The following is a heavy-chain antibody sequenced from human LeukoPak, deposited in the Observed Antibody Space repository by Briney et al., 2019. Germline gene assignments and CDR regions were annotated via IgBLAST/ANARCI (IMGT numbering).Heavy chain of an antibody. J-gene: IGHJ4*02. CDR1: GGSFSAYY. D-gene: IGHD3-22*01. CDR3: ARGTLQYDSSGYYEDY. V-gene: IGHV4-34*01. CDR2: INHSGGT. Sequence: SETLSLTCAVYGGSFSAYYWSWIRPPPGEGLEWIGEINHSGGTNYNPSLKSRVTISVDTSKNQFSLKLSSVTAADTAVYYCARGTLQYDSSGYYEDYWGQGTLVTVSS.